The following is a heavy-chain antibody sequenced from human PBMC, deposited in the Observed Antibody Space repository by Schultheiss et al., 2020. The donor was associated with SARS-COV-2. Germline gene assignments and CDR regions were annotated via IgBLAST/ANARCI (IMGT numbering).Heavy chain of an antibody. CDR1: GFTFSSYS. J-gene: IGHJ4*02. V-gene: IGHV3-21*05. CDR3: AKDRAPYYSWNYMQQ. CDR2: ISSSSSYI. D-gene: IGHD1-26*01. Sequence: GGSLRLSCATSGFTFSSYSMIWVRQAPGKGLEWVSYISSSSSYIYYADSVKGRFTISRDMSKNTLYLQMNSLRAEDTALYFCAKDRAPYYSWNYMQQWGQGAQVTVSS.